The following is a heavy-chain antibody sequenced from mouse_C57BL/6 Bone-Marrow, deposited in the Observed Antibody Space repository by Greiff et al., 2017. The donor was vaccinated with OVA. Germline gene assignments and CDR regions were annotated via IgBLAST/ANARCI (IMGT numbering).Heavy chain of an antibody. CDR1: GFNIKDDY. D-gene: IGHD2-3*01. Sequence: EVQLQESGAELVRPGASVKLSCTASGFNIKDDYMHWVRQRPEQGLEWIGWIDPENGDTEYASKFQGKATITADTSSNTAYLQLSSLTSEDTAVYYCTTGWLDYWGQGTTLTVSS. J-gene: IGHJ2*01. V-gene: IGHV14-4*01. CDR3: TTGWLDY. CDR2: IDPENGDT.